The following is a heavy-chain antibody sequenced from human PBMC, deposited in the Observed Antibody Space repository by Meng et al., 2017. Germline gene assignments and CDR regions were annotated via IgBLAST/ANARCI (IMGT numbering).Heavy chain of an antibody. V-gene: IGHV7-4-1*02. J-gene: IGHJ5*02. CDR3: ARLVAGTFGQLFDP. Sequence: QVKVVQSCVWLKKPGALVKVSCKASGYTFTSYAMNWVRQAPGQGLEWMGWINTNTGNPTYAQGFTGRFVFSLDTSVSTAYLQISSLKAEDTAVYYCARLVAGTFGQLFDPWGQGTLVTASS. CDR2: INTNTGNP. D-gene: IGHD2-15*01. CDR1: GYTFTSYA.